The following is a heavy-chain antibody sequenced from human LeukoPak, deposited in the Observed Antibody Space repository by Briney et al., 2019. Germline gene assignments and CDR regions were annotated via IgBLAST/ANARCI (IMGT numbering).Heavy chain of an antibody. V-gene: IGHV4-30-4*07. Sequence: PSETLSLTCAVSGVSISGGGSSWSWIRQPPGKGLEWIGYIYNIGSTYYNPSLKSRLIISVDTSKNQFSLKLSSVTAADTAVYYCARAVVRGVPLDYWGQGTLVTVSS. D-gene: IGHD3-10*01. CDR3: ARAVVRGVPLDY. CDR2: IYNIGST. J-gene: IGHJ4*02. CDR1: GVSISGGGSS.